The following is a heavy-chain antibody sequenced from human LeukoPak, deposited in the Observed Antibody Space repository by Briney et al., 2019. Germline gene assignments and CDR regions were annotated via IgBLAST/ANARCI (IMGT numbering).Heavy chain of an antibody. J-gene: IGHJ4*02. D-gene: IGHD2-8*01. CDR3: ARVCTNGVCYPSVDY. CDR2: IYYSGST. Sequence: SETLSLTCTVSGGSISSGDYYWSWIRQPPGKGLEWVGYIYYSGSTYYNPSLKSRVTISVDTSKNQFSLKLSSVTAADTAVYHCARVCTNGVCYPSVDYWGQGTLVTVSS. CDR1: GGSISSGDYY. V-gene: IGHV4-30-4*08.